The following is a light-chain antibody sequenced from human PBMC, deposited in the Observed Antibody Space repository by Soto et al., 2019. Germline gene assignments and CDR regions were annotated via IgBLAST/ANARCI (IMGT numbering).Light chain of an antibody. CDR2: EGS. CDR3: CSYAGS. J-gene: IGLJ2*01. CDR1: SSDVGSYNL. V-gene: IGLV2-23*01. Sequence: QSALTQPASVSGSPGQSITISCTGTSSDVGSYNLVSWYQQHSGKAPKLMIYEGSKRPSGVSNRFSGSKSGNTASLTISGLQAEDEADYYCCSYAGSFGGGTQLTVL.